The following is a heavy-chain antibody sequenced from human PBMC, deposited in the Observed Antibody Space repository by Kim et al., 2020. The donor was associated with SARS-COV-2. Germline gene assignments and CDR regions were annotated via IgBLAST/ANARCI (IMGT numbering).Heavy chain of an antibody. CDR2: T. CDR3: ARRIAARGFDY. J-gene: IGHJ4*02. V-gene: IGHV5-51*01. D-gene: IGHD6-6*01. Sequence: TRYSPSFKGQVTISADKSISTAYLQWSSLKASDTAMYYCARRIAARGFDYWGQGTLVTVSS.